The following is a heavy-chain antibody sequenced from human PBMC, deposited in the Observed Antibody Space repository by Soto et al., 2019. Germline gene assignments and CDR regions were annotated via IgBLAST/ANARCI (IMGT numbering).Heavy chain of an antibody. Sequence: ASVKVSCKASGGTFSSYAISWVRQAPGQGLEWMGGIIPIFGTANYAQKFQGRVTITADESTSTAYMELSSLRSEDTAVYYCASQDTPSYGMDVWGQGTTVTV. CDR1: GGTFSSYA. D-gene: IGHD2-15*01. J-gene: IGHJ6*02. CDR3: ASQDTPSYGMDV. V-gene: IGHV1-69*13. CDR2: IIPIFGTA.